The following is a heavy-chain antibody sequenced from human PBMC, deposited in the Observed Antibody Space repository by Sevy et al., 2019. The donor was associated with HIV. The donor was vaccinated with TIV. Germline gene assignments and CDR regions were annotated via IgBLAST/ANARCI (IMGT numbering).Heavy chain of an antibody. Sequence: GGSLRLSCAVSGLTFSSSWMAWARQAPGKRLEWVAEIQLDGGEKDYVGSVKGWFTIFRDTSKNFMYLQMDRLRVEDTAVYYCVRDAVWGAVGYWGLGTLVTVSS. V-gene: IGHV3-7*01. CDR1: GLTFSSSW. CDR2: IQLDGGEK. CDR3: VRDAVWGAVGY. J-gene: IGHJ4*02. D-gene: IGHD2-8*01.